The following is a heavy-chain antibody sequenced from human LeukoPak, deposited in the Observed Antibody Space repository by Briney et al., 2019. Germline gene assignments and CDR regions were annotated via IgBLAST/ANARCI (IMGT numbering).Heavy chain of an antibody. CDR1: GFTFSSYH. Sequence: GGSLRLSCAASGFTFSSYHMHWVRQAPGKGLEWVAVIGYDGVNKFYTDSVKGRFTISRDDSKNTLYLQMDSLRAEDTAVYYCARDFIRGAPDYLDQWGQGTLVTVSS. J-gene: IGHJ4*02. D-gene: IGHD3-10*01. V-gene: IGHV3-30*04. CDR2: IGYDGVNK. CDR3: ARDFIRGAPDYLDQ.